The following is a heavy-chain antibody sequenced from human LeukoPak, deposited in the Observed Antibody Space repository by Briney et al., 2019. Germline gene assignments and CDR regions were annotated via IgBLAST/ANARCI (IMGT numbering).Heavy chain of an antibody. J-gene: IGHJ6*03. CDR1: GFIFSTYG. Sequence: GGSLRLSCAASGFIFSTYGMHWVRQAPGEGLEWVAVIWYDGSNKYYEDSVKGRFTISRDNSENTLSLQMNGLRPEDTAVYYCAKSWGYTRPYYNYMDVWGKGTTVTVSS. CDR3: AKSWGYTRPYYNYMDV. V-gene: IGHV3-33*06. D-gene: IGHD3-16*02. CDR2: IWYDGSNK.